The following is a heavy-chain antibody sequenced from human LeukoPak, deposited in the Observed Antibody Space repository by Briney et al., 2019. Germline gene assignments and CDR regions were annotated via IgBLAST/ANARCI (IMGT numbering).Heavy chain of an antibody. Sequence: SETLSLTCTVSGGSISSYYWSWIRQPAGKGLEWIGRIYTSGSTNYNPSLKSRVTMSVDTSKNQFSLKLSPVTAADTAVYYCARDRGYYGSGSYFLGPTDTNWFDPWGQGTLVTVSS. CDR3: ARDRGYYGSGSYFLGPTDTNWFDP. CDR1: GGSISSYY. CDR2: IYTSGST. D-gene: IGHD3-10*01. J-gene: IGHJ5*02. V-gene: IGHV4-4*07.